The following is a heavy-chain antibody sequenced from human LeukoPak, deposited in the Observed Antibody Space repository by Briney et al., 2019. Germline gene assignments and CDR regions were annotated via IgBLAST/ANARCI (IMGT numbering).Heavy chain of an antibody. CDR3: ARGWAPRGEKSSFDY. CDR1: GGSLSSDSGGSISSDY. CDR2: IYASGHI. Sequence: PSETLSLTCSVSGGSLSSDSGGSISSDYWTWIRQVAGKGLEWVGRIYASGHINYNPSLRSRITMSVDTSKNQFSLKLSSVTAADTAVYYCARGWAPRGEKSSFDYWGQGTLVTVSS. V-gene: IGHV4-4*07. D-gene: IGHD3-10*01. J-gene: IGHJ4*02.